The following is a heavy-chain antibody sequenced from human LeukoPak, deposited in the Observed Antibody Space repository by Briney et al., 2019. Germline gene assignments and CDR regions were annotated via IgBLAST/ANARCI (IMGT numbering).Heavy chain of an antibody. J-gene: IGHJ4*02. D-gene: IGHD3-10*01. V-gene: IGHV3-30*02. CDR1: GLTFGSYG. Sequence: PGGSLRLSCAASGLTFGSYGMHWVRQAPGKGLEWVTYIYYDGSNTYYADSVKGRFTISRDNSKNTLSLQMSSLRAEDTAVYYCVKDRGLLPAKYFDYWGQGTLVTVSS. CDR2: IYYDGSNT. CDR3: VKDRGLLPAKYFDY.